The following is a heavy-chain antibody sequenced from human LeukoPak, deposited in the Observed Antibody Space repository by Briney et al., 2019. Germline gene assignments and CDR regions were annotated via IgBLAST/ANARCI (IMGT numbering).Heavy chain of an antibody. J-gene: IGHJ1*01. D-gene: IGHD3-3*01. V-gene: IGHV3-74*01. CDR1: GFTFSRYW. Sequence: PGGSLRLSCEASGFTFSRYWMHWVRQAPGKGLVWVSRIKSDGRTNYEASVKGRCTISRDNAKNTVSLQMNSLRADDTGVYYCARAPSEVGGYYPEYFRHWGQGTLVTVSS. CDR3: ARAPSEVGGYYPEYFRH. CDR2: IKSDGRT.